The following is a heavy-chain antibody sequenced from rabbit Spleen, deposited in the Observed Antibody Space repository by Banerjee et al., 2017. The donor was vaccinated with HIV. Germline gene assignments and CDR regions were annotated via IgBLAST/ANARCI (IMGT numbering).Heavy chain of an antibody. CDR2: IGAGVSYTT. D-gene: IGHD8-1*01. CDR3: ARDSGTSFSSYGMDL. Sequence: QEQLEESGGGLVKPEGSLTLTCKASGVSFSDKDVMCWVRQAPGKGLEWIACIGAGVSYTTYYATWAKGRFTISKTSSTTVTLQMTSLTVADTATYFCARDSGTSFSSYGMDLWGQGTLVTVS. V-gene: IGHV1S45*01. CDR1: GVSFSDKDV. J-gene: IGHJ6*01.